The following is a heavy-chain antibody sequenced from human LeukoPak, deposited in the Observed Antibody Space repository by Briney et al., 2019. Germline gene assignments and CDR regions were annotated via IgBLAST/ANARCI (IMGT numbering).Heavy chain of an antibody. V-gene: IGHV3-30-3*01. D-gene: IGHD3-3*01. CDR2: ISYDGSNK. Sequence: GGSLRLSCAASGFTFSSYAMHWVRQAPGKGLEWVAVISYDGSNKYYADSVKGRFTISRDNSKNTLYLQMNSLRAEDTAVYYCAREPYYDFWSGPKGPFDYWGQGTLVTVSS. J-gene: IGHJ4*02. CDR3: AREPYYDFWSGPKGPFDY. CDR1: GFTFSSYA.